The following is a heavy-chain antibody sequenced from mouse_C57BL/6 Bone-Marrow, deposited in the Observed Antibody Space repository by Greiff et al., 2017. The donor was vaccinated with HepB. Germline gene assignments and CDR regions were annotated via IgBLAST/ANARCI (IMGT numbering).Heavy chain of an antibody. CDR3: ARNPIYYERYWYFDV. CDR2: IYPSDSET. V-gene: IGHV1-61*01. J-gene: IGHJ1*03. CDR1: GYTFTSYW. D-gene: IGHD2-4*01. Sequence: VQLQQPGAELVRPGSSVKLSCKASGYTFTSYWMDWVKQRPGQGLEWIGNIYPSDSETHYNQKFKDKATLTVDKSSSTAYMQLSSLTSEDSAVYYCARNPIYYERYWYFDVWGTGTTVTVSS.